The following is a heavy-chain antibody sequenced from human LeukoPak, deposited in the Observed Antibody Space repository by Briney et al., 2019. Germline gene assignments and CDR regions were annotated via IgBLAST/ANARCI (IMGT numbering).Heavy chain of an antibody. J-gene: IGHJ4*02. CDR2: ISSSGSTI. V-gene: IGHV3-48*03. CDR1: GFTFSSYE. CDR3: ARDRVVVTAIQNRYFDY. Sequence: GGSLRLSCAASGFTFSSYEMNWVHQAPGKGLEWVSYISSSGSTIYYADSVKGRFTISRDNAKNSLYLQMNSLRAEDTAVYYCARDRVVVTAIQNRYFDYWGQGTLVTVSS. D-gene: IGHD2-21*02.